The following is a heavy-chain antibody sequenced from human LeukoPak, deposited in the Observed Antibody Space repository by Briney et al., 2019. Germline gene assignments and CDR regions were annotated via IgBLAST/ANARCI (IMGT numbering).Heavy chain of an antibody. CDR1: GGTFSSYA. Sequence: SVKVSCKASGGTFSSYAISWVRQAPGQGLEWMGGIIPIFGTANYAQKFQGRVTITADKSTSTAYMELSSLRSEDTAVYYCARGGGLAVCGGDCAKFDYWGQGTLVTVSS. V-gene: IGHV1-69*06. D-gene: IGHD2-21*02. CDR3: ARGGGLAVCGGDCAKFDY. CDR2: IIPIFGTA. J-gene: IGHJ4*02.